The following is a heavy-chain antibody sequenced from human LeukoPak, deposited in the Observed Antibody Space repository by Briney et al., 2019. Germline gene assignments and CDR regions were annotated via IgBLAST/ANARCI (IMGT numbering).Heavy chain of an antibody. D-gene: IGHD2-15*01. V-gene: IGHV3-7*01. CDR3: ARRDGIVVVVAAWAFDI. CDR2: IKQDGSEK. J-gene: IGHJ3*02. Sequence: GGSLRLSCAASGFTFSSYWMSWVRQAPGKGLGWAANIKQDGSEKYYVDSVKGRFTISRDNAKNSLYLQMNSLRAEDTAVYYCARRDGIVVVVAAWAFDIWGQGTMVTVSS. CDR1: GFTFSSYW.